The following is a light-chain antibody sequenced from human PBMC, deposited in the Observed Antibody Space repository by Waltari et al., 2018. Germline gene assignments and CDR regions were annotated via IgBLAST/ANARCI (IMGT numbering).Light chain of an antibody. CDR1: TSAVGGYNY. J-gene: IGLJ2*01. CDR3: CSYAGSYNLV. Sequence: QSALTQPRSVSGSPGQSVTISRTGTTSAVGGYNYVPWYQQHPGKAPKFMIYDVSERPSGVPDRFSGSKSGNTASLTISGLQAEDEADYYCCSYAGSYNLVFGGGTKLTVL. V-gene: IGLV2-11*01. CDR2: DVS.